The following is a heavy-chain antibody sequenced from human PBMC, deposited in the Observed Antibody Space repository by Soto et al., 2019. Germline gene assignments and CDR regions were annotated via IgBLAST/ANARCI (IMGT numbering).Heavy chain of an antibody. J-gene: IGHJ4*02. Sequence: QVQLVQSGAEVKKPGSSVKVSCKASGGTFSSYAISWVRQAPGQGLEWMGGIIPIFGTANYAQKFQGRVTITADESTSTAYMELSSLRSEDTAVYYCAIDVEYYYDSSGYYPRFDYWGQGTLVTVSS. D-gene: IGHD3-22*01. V-gene: IGHV1-69*12. CDR2: IIPIFGTA. CDR1: GGTFSSYA. CDR3: AIDVEYYYDSSGYYPRFDY.